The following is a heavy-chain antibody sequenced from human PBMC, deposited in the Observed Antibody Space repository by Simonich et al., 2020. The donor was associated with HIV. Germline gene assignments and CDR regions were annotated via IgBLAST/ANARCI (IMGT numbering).Heavy chain of an antibody. J-gene: IGHJ4*02. CDR2: IYPNNGGT. V-gene: IGHV1-2*02. CDR3: ARTLAARPFFDY. Sequence: QVQLVQSGTEVKKPGASVKVSCKASGYTFTGYDLHWVRQAPGQGLEGMGWIYPNNGGTNYAQKFLGRVTRTRDTSISTAYMELSRLRSDDTAIYFCARTLAARPFFDYWGQGTLVTVSS. CDR1: GYTFTGYD. D-gene: IGHD6-6*01.